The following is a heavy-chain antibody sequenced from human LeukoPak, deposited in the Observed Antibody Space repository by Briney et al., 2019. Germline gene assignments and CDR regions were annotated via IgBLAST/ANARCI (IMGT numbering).Heavy chain of an antibody. CDR1: GFTFSSYG. CDR3: AREGIAAAYNWFDL. J-gene: IGHJ5*02. D-gene: IGHD6-13*01. Sequence: GGSLRLSCAASGFTFSSYGMHWVRQAPGKGLEWVAVIWYDGSNKYYADSVKGRFTISRDNSKNTLYLQMNSLRAEDTAVYYCAREGIAAAYNWFDLWGQGTLVTVSS. CDR2: IWYDGSNK. V-gene: IGHV3-33*01.